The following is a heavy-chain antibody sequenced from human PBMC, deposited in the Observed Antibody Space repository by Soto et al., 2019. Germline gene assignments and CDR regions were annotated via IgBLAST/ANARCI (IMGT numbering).Heavy chain of an antibody. Sequence: QVQLVQSGAEVKKPGASVKVSCKASGYTFTSYAMHWARQAPGQRLEWMGWINAGNGNTKYSQKFQGRVTITRDTSASTAYMELSSRRSEDTAVYYCARDSGKLELQFGYWGQGTLVTVSS. CDR2: INAGNGNT. CDR1: GYTFTSYA. D-gene: IGHD1-7*01. CDR3: ARDSGKLELQFGY. V-gene: IGHV1-3*01. J-gene: IGHJ4*02.